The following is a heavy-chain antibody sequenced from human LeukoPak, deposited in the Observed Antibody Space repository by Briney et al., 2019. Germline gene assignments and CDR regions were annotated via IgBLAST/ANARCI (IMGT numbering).Heavy chain of an antibody. CDR2: IYDSGST. D-gene: IGHD3-10*01. Sequence: PSETLSLTCTVSGGSITSYYWSWIRQPPGKGLEWIGYIYDSGSTNYNPSLKSRVTISVDTSKKKFSLNLSSVTAADTAVYFCARSLYFGEFSADYWGQGTLVTVSS. V-gene: IGHV4-59*01. J-gene: IGHJ4*02. CDR1: GGSITSYY. CDR3: ARSLYFGEFSADY.